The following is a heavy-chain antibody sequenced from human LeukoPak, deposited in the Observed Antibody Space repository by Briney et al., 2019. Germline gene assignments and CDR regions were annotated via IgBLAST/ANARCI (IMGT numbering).Heavy chain of an antibody. J-gene: IGHJ5*02. D-gene: IGHD2-2*01. V-gene: IGHV3-30-3*01. CDR2: ISYDESNK. Sequence: PGGSLRLSCAASGFTFSSYAMHWVRQAPGKGLEWVAVISYDESNKSYADSVKGRFTISRDDSKNTLYLQMNSLRAEDTAVYYCARAAIVVVPINWFDPWGQGTLVTVSS. CDR3: ARAAIVVVPINWFDP. CDR1: GFTFSSYA.